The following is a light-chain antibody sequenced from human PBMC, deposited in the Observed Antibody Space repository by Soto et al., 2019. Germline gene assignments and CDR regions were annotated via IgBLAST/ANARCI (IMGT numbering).Light chain of an antibody. Sequence: EIVLTHSPDTLSLSPGERATLSCRASQSVSGNSLAWYQHKRGQGPRLLIHGASSRATGIPDRFSGSGTGKDLSLTISRLEPEDFAVYYCQQYGGSPRRLGHRAQVDI. V-gene: IGKV3-20*01. CDR2: GAS. CDR1: QSVSGNS. CDR3: QQYGGSPRR. J-gene: IGKJ1*01.